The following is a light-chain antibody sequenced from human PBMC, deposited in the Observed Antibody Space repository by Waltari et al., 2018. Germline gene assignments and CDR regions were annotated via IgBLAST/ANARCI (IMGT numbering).Light chain of an antibody. J-gene: IGLJ3*02. V-gene: IGLV1-44*01. CDR1: RSNIGNNS. CDR3: SSWDDSLNGPA. Sequence: QSVLTQPPSASGTPGQRVTISCSGSRSNIGNNSVNWYQLLPRTAPKLLMYNTNQRPSGVPARFSVSRSGTSASLAISGLQSEDEGYYYCSSWDDSLNGPAFGGGTKVTVL. CDR2: NTN.